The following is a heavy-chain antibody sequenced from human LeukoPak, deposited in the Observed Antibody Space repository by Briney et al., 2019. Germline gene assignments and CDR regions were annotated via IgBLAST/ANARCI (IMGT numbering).Heavy chain of an antibody. V-gene: IGHV1-2*02. J-gene: IGHJ4*02. CDR3: ARALFRDSSGYYPGDY. Sequence: GASVKVSCKASGYTFTGYYMHWVRQAPGQGLEWMGWINPNSGGTNYAQKFQGRVTMTRDTSISTAYMELSRLRSDDTAVYYCARALFRDSSGYYPGDYWGQGTLVTVSS. CDR2: INPNSGGT. D-gene: IGHD3-22*01. CDR1: GYTFTGYY.